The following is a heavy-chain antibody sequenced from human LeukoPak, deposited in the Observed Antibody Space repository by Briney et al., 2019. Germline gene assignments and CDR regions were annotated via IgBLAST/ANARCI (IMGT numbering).Heavy chain of an antibody. J-gene: IGHJ6*03. CDR3: ARGAWFGEPRYYYYMDV. D-gene: IGHD3-10*01. CDR2: ISSSGSTI. Sequence: PGGSLRLSCAASGFTFSDYYMSWIRQAPGKGLEWVSYISSSGSTIYYADSVKGRFTISRDNAKNSLYLQMNSLRVKDTAVYYCARGAWFGEPRYYYYMDVWGKGTTVTISS. CDR1: GFTFSDYY. V-gene: IGHV3-11*01.